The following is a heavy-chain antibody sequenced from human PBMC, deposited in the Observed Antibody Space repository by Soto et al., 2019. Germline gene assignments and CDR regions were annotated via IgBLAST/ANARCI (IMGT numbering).Heavy chain of an antibody. CDR1: GFTFGDYA. J-gene: IGHJ4*02. CDR2: IRSKAYGGTT. Sequence: EVQLVESGGGLVQPGRSLRLSCTASGFTFGDYAMSWFRQAPGKGLEWVGFIRSKAYGGTTEYAASVKGRFTISRDDSKSIAYLQMNSLKTEDTAVYYCTSPSGYDYGDIGSYWGQGTLVTVSS. D-gene: IGHD5-12*01. V-gene: IGHV3-49*03. CDR3: TSPSGYDYGDIGSY.